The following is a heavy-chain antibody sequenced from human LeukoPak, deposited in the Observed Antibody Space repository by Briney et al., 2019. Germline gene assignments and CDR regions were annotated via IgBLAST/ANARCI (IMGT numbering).Heavy chain of an antibody. CDR3: AKDLFTVYYDSSSYDY. CDR1: GFTFSSYG. V-gene: IGHV3-30*18. CDR2: ISYDGSNK. Sequence: GGSLRLSCAASGFTFSSYGMQWVRQAPGKGLEWVAVISYDGSNKYYADSVKGRFTISRDNSKNTLYLQMNSLRAEDTAVYYCAKDLFTVYYDSSSYDYWGQGTLVTVSS. D-gene: IGHD3-22*01. J-gene: IGHJ4*02.